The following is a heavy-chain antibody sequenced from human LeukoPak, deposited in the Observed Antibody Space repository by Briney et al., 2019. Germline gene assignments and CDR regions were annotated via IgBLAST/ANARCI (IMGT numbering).Heavy chain of an antibody. J-gene: IGHJ6*04. V-gene: IGHV4-4*02. Sequence: SETLSLTCAVSGGSISSSNWWRWVRQPPGRGLEWIGEIYHSGSTNYNPSLKSRVTISVDKCKNQFSLMLSSVPAADPAVDYCARGGTAMVYYYYGLDVWGKGTTVTVSS. CDR2: IYHSGST. D-gene: IGHD5-18*01. CDR1: GGSISSSNW. CDR3: ARGGTAMVYYYYGLDV.